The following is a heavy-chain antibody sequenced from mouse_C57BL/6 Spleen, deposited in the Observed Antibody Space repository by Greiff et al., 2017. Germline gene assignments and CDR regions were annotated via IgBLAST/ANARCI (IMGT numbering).Heavy chain of an antibody. D-gene: IGHD2-3*01. J-gene: IGHJ2*01. CDR1: GFTFSNYW. CDR3: TEGDGYYGGPFDY. CDR2: IRLKSDNYAT. Sequence: EVKLVESGGGLVQPGGSMKLSCVASGFTFSNYWMNWVRQSPEKGLEWVAQIRLKSDNYATHYAESVKGRFTISRDDSKSSVYLQMNNLRAEDTGIYYCTEGDGYYGGPFDYWGQGTTLTVSS. V-gene: IGHV6-3*01.